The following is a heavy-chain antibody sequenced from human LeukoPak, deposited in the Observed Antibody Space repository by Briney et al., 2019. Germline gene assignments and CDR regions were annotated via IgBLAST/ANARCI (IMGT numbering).Heavy chain of an antibody. CDR3: AKWQIDYYDSSGYYPNDY. D-gene: IGHD3-22*01. CDR1: GFTFSSYA. Sequence: GGSLRLSCAASGFTFSSYAMSWVRQAPGKGLEWVSAISGSGGSTYYADSVKGRFTISRDNSKNTLYLQMNSLRAEDTAVYYCAKWQIDYYDSSGYYPNDYWGQGTLVTVSS. CDR2: ISGSGGST. J-gene: IGHJ4*02. V-gene: IGHV3-23*01.